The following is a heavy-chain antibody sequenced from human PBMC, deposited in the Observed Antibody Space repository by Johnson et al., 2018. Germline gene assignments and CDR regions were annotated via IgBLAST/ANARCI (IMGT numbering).Heavy chain of an antibody. J-gene: IGHJ6*03. CDR1: GFTFDDYA. CDR2: INWHSGSI. D-gene: IGHD3-10*01. CDR3: ANTLRGYFYYMDV. V-gene: IGHV3-9*01. Sequence: VQLVQSGGGLVQPGRSLRLSCAASGFTFDDYAMHWVRQAPGKGLEWVSGINWHSGSIGYADSVKGRFTISRDNAKNSRYLQMNSLRAEGTALYYCANTLRGYFYYMDVWGKGTTVTVSS.